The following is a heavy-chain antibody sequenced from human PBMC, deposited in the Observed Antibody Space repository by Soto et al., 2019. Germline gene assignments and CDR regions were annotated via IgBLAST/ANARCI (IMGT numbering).Heavy chain of an antibody. V-gene: IGHV3-7*05. D-gene: IGHD3-3*01. CDR3: ARGSRFLEWLPNRYYFDY. J-gene: IGHJ4*02. CDR1: GFTFSSYW. CDR2: IKQDGSEK. Sequence: GGSPRLSCAASGFTFSSYWMSWVRQAPGKGLEWVANIKQDGSEKYYVDSVKGRFTISRDNAKNSLYLQMNSLRAEDTAVYYCARGSRFLEWLPNRYYFDYWGQGTLVTVSS.